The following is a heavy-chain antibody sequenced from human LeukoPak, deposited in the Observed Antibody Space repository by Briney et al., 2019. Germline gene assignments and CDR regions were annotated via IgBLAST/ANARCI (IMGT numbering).Heavy chain of an antibody. D-gene: IGHD2-2*01. CDR3: ARTTEGYCRSTSYSWCYYYYMDV. CDR1: DYSISNTYY. Sequence: SETLSLTCTVSDYSISNTYYWGWIRQPPGKGLEWIGYIYYSGSTNYNPSLKSRVTISVDTSKNQFSLKLSSVTAADTAVYYCARTTEGYCRSTSYSWCYYYYMDVWGKGTTVTVSS. J-gene: IGHJ6*03. V-gene: IGHV4-59*01. CDR2: IYYSGST.